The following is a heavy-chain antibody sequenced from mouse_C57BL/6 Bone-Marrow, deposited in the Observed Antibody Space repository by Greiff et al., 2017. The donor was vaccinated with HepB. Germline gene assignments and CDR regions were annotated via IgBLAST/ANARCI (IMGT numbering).Heavy chain of an antibody. J-gene: IGHJ3*01. D-gene: IGHD2-5*01. CDR2: ISYDGSN. V-gene: IGHV3-6*01. CDR3: ARGGVYYSNLFAY. Sequence: EVQLVESGPGLVKPSQSLSLTCSVTGYSITSGYYWNWIRQFPGNKLEWMGYISYDGSNNYNPSLKNRISITRDTSKNQFFLKLNSVTTEDTATYYCARGGVYYSNLFAYWGQGTLVTVSA. CDR1: GYSITSGYY.